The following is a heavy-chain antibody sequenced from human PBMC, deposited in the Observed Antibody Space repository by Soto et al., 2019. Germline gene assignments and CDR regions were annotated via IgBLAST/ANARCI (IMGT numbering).Heavy chain of an antibody. J-gene: IGHJ3*02. CDR3: ARSTSDIVLMVYAIDDAFDI. CDR2: IYYLGNT. V-gene: IGHV4-39*01. D-gene: IGHD2-8*01. Sequence: PSETLSLTCTVSGGSISSSSSYWGWIRQPPGKGLEWVGSIYYLGNTYYNPSLEGRVSISVDTSKNQFSLKLSSVTAADTAVYYCARSTSDIVLMVYAIDDAFDIWGQGTMVTVSS. CDR1: GGSISSSSSY.